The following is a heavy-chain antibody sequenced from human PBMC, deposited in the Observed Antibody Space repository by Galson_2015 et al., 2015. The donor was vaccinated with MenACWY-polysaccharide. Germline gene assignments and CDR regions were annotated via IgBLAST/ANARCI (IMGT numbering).Heavy chain of an antibody. Sequence: ETLSLTCTVSGGSISSYYWNWIRQPPGKGLEWIGYVYDSGNTNYNPSLKSRVTISVDTSKNQFSLKLTSVAAADTAVYYCARGRYCSGGSCWGYFDPWGQGTLVTVSS. CDR1: GGSISSYY. CDR3: ARGRYCSGGSCWGYFDP. D-gene: IGHD2-15*01. J-gene: IGHJ5*02. CDR2: VYDSGNT. V-gene: IGHV4-59*08.